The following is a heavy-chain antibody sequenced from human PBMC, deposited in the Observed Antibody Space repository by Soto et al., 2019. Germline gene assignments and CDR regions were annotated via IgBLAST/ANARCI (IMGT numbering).Heavy chain of an antibody. CDR3: ARRNCISTSCYLGFDY. CDR2: IYWDDDK. Sequence: QITLKESGPPLVKPTQTLTLTCTFSGFSLSTSGVGVGWIRQPPGKALEWLALIYWDDDKRYSPSLKSRLTITKDTSKNQVVLTMTNMDPVDTATYYCARRNCISTSCYLGFDYWGQGTLVTVSS. V-gene: IGHV2-5*02. D-gene: IGHD2-2*01. CDR1: GFSLSTSGVG. J-gene: IGHJ4*02.